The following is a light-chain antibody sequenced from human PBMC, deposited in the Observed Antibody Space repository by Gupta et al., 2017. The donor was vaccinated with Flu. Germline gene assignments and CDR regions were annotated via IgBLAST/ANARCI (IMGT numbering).Light chain of an antibody. CDR3: QQYNSYRYT. Sequence: DIHMTQSPSTLSASVGDRVTITCRASQSISSWLAWYQQKPGKAPKLLIYKASSLESGVPSRFSGSGSGTEFTLTISSLKPDDFATYYCQQYNSYRYTFGQGTKLEIK. CDR2: KAS. CDR1: QSISSW. V-gene: IGKV1-5*03. J-gene: IGKJ2*01.